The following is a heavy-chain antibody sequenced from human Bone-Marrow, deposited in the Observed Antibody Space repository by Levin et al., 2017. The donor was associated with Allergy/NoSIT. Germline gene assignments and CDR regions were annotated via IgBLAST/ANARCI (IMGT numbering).Heavy chain of an antibody. CDR3: ARLSGITMTTYYFDY. J-gene: IGHJ4*02. Sequence: SQTLSLTCTVSGGSIGSSRYYWGWIRQPPGKGLEWIANIYYSGSIYYNPSLKSRVTLSVDTSKNHFSLRLSSVTAADTAVYYCARLSGITMTTYYFDYWGQGSLVTVSS. D-gene: IGHD4-17*01. CDR2: IYYSGSI. CDR1: GGSIGSSRYY. V-gene: IGHV4-39*07.